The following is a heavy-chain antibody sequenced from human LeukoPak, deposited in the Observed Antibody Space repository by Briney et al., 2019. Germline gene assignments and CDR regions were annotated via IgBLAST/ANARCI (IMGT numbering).Heavy chain of an antibody. V-gene: IGHV1-18*01. Sequence: GASVKVSCKASGYTFTSYGISWVRQAPGQGLEWMGWISAYNGNTNYAQKLQGRVTVTTDTSTSTACMELRSLRSDDTAVYYCARDLGSGIAEPFDHWGQGTLVTVSS. CDR1: GYTFTSYG. CDR2: ISAYNGNT. CDR3: ARDLGSGIAEPFDH. D-gene: IGHD6-13*01. J-gene: IGHJ4*02.